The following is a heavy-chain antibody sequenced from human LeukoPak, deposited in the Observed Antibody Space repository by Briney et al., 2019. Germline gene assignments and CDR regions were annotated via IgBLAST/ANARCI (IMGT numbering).Heavy chain of an antibody. J-gene: IGHJ4*02. CDR1: GFTFSSSA. Sequence: PGGSLRPSCAASGFTFSSSAMSWVRQAPGKGLEWVSAITGGGGSTYYADSVKGRFTISRDNSKNTLYLQMNSLRADDTAVYYCAKDARPSYWGQGTLVTVSS. CDR2: ITGGGGST. V-gene: IGHV3-23*01. CDR3: AKDARPSY.